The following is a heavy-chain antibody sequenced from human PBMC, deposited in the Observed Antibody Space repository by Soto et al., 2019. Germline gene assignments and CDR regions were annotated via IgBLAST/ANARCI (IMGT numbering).Heavy chain of an antibody. Sequence: ASVKVSCKASGYTFTSYGISWVRQAPGQGLEWMGWISAYNGNTNYAQKLQGRVTMTTDTSTSTAYMELRSLRSDDTAVYYCARDGARYNIVVVVAATPEYYYYCMDVWGQGTTVTVSS. D-gene: IGHD2-15*01. V-gene: IGHV1-18*04. CDR2: ISAYNGNT. CDR3: ARDGARYNIVVVVAATPEYYYYCMDV. CDR1: GYTFTSYG. J-gene: IGHJ6*02.